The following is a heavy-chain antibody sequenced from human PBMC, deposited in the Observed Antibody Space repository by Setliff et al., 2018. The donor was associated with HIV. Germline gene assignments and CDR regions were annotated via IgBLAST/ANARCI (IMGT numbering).Heavy chain of an antibody. Sequence: SETLSLTCTVSGGSISSDNYYWSWIRQPAGKGLGWIGRIYTSGNTKYNPSLKSRVTISVDTSKNQLSLKLSSVTAADTAVYYCAKTSVGATGLYAFDIWGQGTMVTVSS. D-gene: IGHD1-26*01. V-gene: IGHV4-61*02. CDR2: IYTSGNT. CDR1: GGSISSDNYY. J-gene: IGHJ3*02. CDR3: AKTSVGATGLYAFDI.